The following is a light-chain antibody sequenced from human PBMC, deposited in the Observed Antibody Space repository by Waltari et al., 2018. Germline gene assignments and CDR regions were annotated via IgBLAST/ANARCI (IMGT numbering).Light chain of an antibody. Sequence: DIQIPQSPSSLSASVGPKVTITCQASQRISSWLAWYQQKPGKAPKPLIYKASSLESGVPARFSGSGSGTDFTLTISSLQPEDFATYYCQQYDSAPYSFGQGTKVEIK. CDR1: QRISSW. CDR3: QQYDSAPYS. V-gene: IGKV1-5*01. J-gene: IGKJ2*03. CDR2: KAS.